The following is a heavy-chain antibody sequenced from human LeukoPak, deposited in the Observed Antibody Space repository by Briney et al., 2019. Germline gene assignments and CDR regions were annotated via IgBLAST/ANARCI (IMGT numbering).Heavy chain of an antibody. Sequence: ASVKVSCKASGYTFTSYDINWVRQATGQGLEWMGWMNPNSGDTGYAQKFQGRVTITRNTSINTAYMELSSLRAEDTAVYYCAKDKMATVLYYFDFWGQGTLVTVSS. D-gene: IGHD5-24*01. CDR3: AKDKMATVLYYFDF. CDR2: MNPNSGDT. V-gene: IGHV1-8*03. CDR1: GYTFTSYD. J-gene: IGHJ4*02.